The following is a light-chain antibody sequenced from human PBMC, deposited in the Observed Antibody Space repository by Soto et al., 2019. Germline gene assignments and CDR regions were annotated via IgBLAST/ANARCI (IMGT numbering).Light chain of an antibody. CDR3: QQYNNWPDT. CDR2: GAS. V-gene: IGKV3-15*01. Sequence: EIVMTQSPATLSVSPGDRATLSCRASQSVSSNLAWYQQKPGQAPRLLIYGASTRATGITARFSGSGSGTEFTLTINSLQSEDFAIYYCQQYNNWPDTFGQGTKVDIK. J-gene: IGKJ1*01. CDR1: QSVSSN.